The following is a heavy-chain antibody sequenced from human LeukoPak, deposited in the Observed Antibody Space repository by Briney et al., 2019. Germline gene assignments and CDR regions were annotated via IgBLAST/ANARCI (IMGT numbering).Heavy chain of an antibody. CDR1: GFTVSSNY. CDR3: ARVSAHSGPIDY. D-gene: IGHD6-19*01. V-gene: IGHV3-66*01. CDR2: IYSGGST. Sequence: GGSLRLSCAASGFTVSSNYMSWVRQAPGKGLEWVSVIYSGGSTYYADSVKGRFTISRDNSKNTLYLQMNSLGAEDTAVYYCARVSAHSGPIDYWGQGTLVTVSS. J-gene: IGHJ4*02.